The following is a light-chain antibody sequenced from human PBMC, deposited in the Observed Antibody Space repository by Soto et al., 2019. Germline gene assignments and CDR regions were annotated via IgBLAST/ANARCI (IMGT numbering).Light chain of an antibody. J-gene: IGKJ1*01. Sequence: EIVMTQSPASLSVTPGERVTLSCRASKSVNRQVLWYQHRPGQAPRLLIYDTSGRAAGIPARFSGSGSATEFTLTISSLQSEDFALYYCQHTLKWPPTFGQGTRVEI. V-gene: IGKV3-15*01. CDR3: QHTLKWPPT. CDR1: KSVNRQ. CDR2: DTS.